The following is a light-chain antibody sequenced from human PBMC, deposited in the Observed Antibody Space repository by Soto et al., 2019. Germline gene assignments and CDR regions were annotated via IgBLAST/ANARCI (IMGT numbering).Light chain of an antibody. CDR1: QAISHH. CDR3: HQYGDLPLT. Sequence: DIHMTQSPSSLSASVGDTVTITCQASQAISHHLNWYQHKPGKAPTLLIYDAYNLETRVPSRFTGIVAWTDFTFTSSSLHPDDIATSFCHQYGDLPLTFGHGTKVD. V-gene: IGKV1-33*01. CDR2: DAY. J-gene: IGKJ3*01.